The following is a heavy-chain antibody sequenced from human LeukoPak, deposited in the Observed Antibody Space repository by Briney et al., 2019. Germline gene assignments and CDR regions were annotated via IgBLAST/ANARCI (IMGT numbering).Heavy chain of an antibody. CDR2: ISYDGSNK. Sequence: QPGRSLRLSCAASGFTFSSYGMHWVRQAPGKGLEWVAVISYDGSNKYYADSVKGRFTISRDNSKNTLYLQMNSLRAEDTAVYYCARDPGLWFGELFRYYYYGMDVWGQGTTVTVSS. CDR3: ARDPGLWFGELFRYYYYGMDV. V-gene: IGHV3-30*03. CDR1: GFTFSSYG. J-gene: IGHJ6*02. D-gene: IGHD3-10*01.